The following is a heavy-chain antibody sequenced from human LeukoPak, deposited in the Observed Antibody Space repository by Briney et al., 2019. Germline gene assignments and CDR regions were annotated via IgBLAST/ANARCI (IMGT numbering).Heavy chain of an antibody. Sequence: ASVKVSCKASGYTFTSYGISWVRQAPGQGLEWMGWISAYNGNTNYAQRLQGRVTMTTDTSTSTAYMELSRLGSDDTAVYYCARVASAPTVTTTYYFDYWGQGTLVTVSS. J-gene: IGHJ4*02. CDR3: ARVASAPTVTTTYYFDY. D-gene: IGHD4-17*01. CDR1: GYTFTSYG. V-gene: IGHV1-18*01. CDR2: ISAYNGNT.